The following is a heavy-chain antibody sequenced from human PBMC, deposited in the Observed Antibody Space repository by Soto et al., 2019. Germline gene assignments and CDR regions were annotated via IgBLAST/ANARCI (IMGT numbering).Heavy chain of an antibody. J-gene: IGHJ5*02. V-gene: IGHV4-39*01. D-gene: IGHD6-19*01. CDR1: GGSISSSSYY. CDR2: IYYSGST. CDR3: ARRGYSSGWANWFDP. Sequence: QLQLQESGPGLVKPSETLSLTCTVSGGSISSSSYYWGWIRQPPGKGLEWIGSIYYSGSTYYNPSLKSRVTISVDTSKNQFSLKLSSVTAADTAVYYCARRGYSSGWANWFDPWGQGTLVTVSS.